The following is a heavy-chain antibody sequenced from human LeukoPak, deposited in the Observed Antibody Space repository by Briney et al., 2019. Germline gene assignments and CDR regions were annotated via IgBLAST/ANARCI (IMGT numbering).Heavy chain of an antibody. CDR1: GFSLTTSEVG. V-gene: IGHV2-5*02. CDR3: AHTPGIGAFDI. Sequence: SGPSLVKPPQTLTLTCTFSGFSLTTSEVGVGWIRQAPGKALEWLAVIYWDDDERYSPSLKSRLTIAKDTSKNQVVLKMTNMEPMDTASYYCAHTPGIGAFDIWGQGTMVTVSS. D-gene: IGHD6-13*01. CDR2: IYWDDDE. J-gene: IGHJ3*02.